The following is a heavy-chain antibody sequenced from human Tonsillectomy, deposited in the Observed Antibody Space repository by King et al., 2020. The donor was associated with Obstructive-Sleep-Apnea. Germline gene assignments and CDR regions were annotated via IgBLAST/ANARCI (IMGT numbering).Heavy chain of an antibody. CDR3: ATDYGNGPLGQKGY. V-gene: IGHV3-15*01. CDR2: IKTKIDGGAT. J-gene: IGHJ4*02. D-gene: IGHD3-10*01. Sequence: VQLVESGGGLVKPGESLRLSCAASGFTFSNALMSWGRQAPGKGLEWVGRIKTKIDGGATFYDAPGKGSFTISKDDSKNTVYLQMNSLKTEDTAVYYCATDYGNGPLGQKGYWGQGTLVTVSS. CDR1: GFTFSNAL.